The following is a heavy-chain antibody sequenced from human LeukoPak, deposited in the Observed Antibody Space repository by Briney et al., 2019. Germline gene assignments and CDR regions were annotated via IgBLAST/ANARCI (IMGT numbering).Heavy chain of an antibody. CDR3: AGSLYYYGSGSASNNWFDP. J-gene: IGHJ5*02. D-gene: IGHD3-10*01. Sequence: SETLSLTCTVSGGSISSYYWSWIRQPAGKGLEWIGHIYTSGSTNYNPSLKSRVTMSVDTSKNQFSLKLSSVTAADTAVYYCAGSLYYYGSGSASNNWFDPWGQGTLVTVSS. CDR1: GGSISSYY. CDR2: IYTSGST. V-gene: IGHV4-4*07.